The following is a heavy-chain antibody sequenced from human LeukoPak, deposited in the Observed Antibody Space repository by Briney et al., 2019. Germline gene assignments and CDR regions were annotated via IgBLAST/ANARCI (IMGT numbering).Heavy chain of an antibody. CDR1: GFTFSLYW. Sequence: GGSLRLSCAASGFTFSLYWMNWVRRAPGKGLEWVANIKQDGSEKNYVDSVKGRFTISRDNAKNSLYLQMDNLRVEDTAMYYCAGGTGFIIKDWGQGTLVTVSS. J-gene: IGHJ4*02. D-gene: IGHD3-9*01. CDR3: AGGTGFIIKD. V-gene: IGHV3-7*03. CDR2: IKQDGSEK.